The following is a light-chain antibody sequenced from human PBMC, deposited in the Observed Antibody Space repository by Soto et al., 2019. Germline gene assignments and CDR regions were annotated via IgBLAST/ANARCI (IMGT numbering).Light chain of an antibody. J-gene: IGKJ1*01. Sequence: EIVLTQSPGILSLSPGERATLSCRASQSVSSYLAWYQQKPGQAPRLLIYGASSRATGIPDRFSGSGSGTDFTLTISRLEPEDFAVYYCQQYVSPSRTFGQGTKVEIK. V-gene: IGKV3-20*01. CDR2: GAS. CDR1: QSVSSY. CDR3: QQYVSPSRT.